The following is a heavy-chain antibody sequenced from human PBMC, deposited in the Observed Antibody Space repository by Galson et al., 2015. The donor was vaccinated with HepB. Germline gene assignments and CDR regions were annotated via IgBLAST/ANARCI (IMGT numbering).Heavy chain of an antibody. CDR2: IKSKTDGGTT. D-gene: IGHD3-16*02. CDR1: GFTFSNAW. J-gene: IGHJ4*02. Sequence: SLRLSCAASGFTFSNAWMGWVRQAPGKGLEWVGRIKSKTDGGTTDYAAPVKGRFTISRDDPKNTLYLQMNSLKTEDTAVYYCATGGGWDYVWGSYRQHIDYWGQGTLVTVSS. CDR3: ATGGGWDYVWGSYRQHIDY. V-gene: IGHV3-15*01.